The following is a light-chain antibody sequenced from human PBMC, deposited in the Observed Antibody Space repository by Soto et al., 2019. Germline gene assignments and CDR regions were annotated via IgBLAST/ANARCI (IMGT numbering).Light chain of an antibody. CDR2: DAS. V-gene: IGKV1-5*01. Sequence: DIQMTQSPSTLSDSVGDRVTITCLASQSVNKWLARFQQKPGKVPKLLIFDASTLQTGVPSRFGGGGSGTEFTLTISGLQPDDFATYYCQQDHTSSITFGQGTRLENK. CDR1: QSVNKW. J-gene: IGKJ5*01. CDR3: QQDHTSSIT.